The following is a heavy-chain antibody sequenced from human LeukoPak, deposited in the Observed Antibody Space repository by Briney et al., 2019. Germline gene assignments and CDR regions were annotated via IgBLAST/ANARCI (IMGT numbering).Heavy chain of an antibody. CDR1: GFTFSGYS. V-gene: IGHV3-48*04. CDR2: ISSSSTTI. Sequence: GGSLRLSCAASGFTFSGYSMNWVRQAPGKGLEWVSYISSSSTTIYYADSVKGRFTISRDNAKNSLYLQMNSLRAEDTAVYYCARDDSSGYPPKDYWGQETLVTVSS. D-gene: IGHD3-22*01. CDR3: ARDDSSGYPPKDY. J-gene: IGHJ4*02.